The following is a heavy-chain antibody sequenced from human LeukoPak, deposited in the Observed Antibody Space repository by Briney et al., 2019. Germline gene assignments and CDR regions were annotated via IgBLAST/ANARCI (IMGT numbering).Heavy chain of an antibody. CDR3: AKDPNGDYIGTFGI. Sequence: GGSLRLSCTASGFTFTSYAMTWVRQAPGKGLEWVSSISGNGGSTQYADSVQGRFAISRDNSKNTLYLQMNSLRAEDTAVYYCAKDPNGDYIGTFGIWGQGTMVTVSS. J-gene: IGHJ3*02. D-gene: IGHD4-17*01. V-gene: IGHV3-23*01. CDR2: ISGNGGST. CDR1: GFTFTSYA.